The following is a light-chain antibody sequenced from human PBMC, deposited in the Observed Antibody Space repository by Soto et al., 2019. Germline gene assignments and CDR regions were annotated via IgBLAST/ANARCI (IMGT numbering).Light chain of an antibody. V-gene: IGKV1-39*01. J-gene: IGKJ5*01. Sequence: DIQMTQSPSSLSASVGDRVTITCRASQTVSTFLNWYQQKPGKTPDLLIYGASTLQSGVPSRFSGLGSGTDFTLTISSLQPEDFAIYYCQQSYNTPLTFGQGTRLEI. CDR3: QQSYNTPLT. CDR1: QTVSTF. CDR2: GAS.